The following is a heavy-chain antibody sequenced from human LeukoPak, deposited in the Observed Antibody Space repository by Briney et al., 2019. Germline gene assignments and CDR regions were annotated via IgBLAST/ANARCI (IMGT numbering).Heavy chain of an antibody. J-gene: IGHJ6*02. D-gene: IGHD3-16*01. Sequence: GGSLSLSCAASGFTVSSNYMSWVRQAPGKGLEWVSVIYSGGSTYYADSVKGRFTISRDNSKNTLYLQMNSLRAEDTAVYYCARVGYYYYGMDVWGQGTTVTVSS. CDR1: GFTVSSNY. V-gene: IGHV3-66*01. CDR2: IYSGGST. CDR3: ARVGYYYYGMDV.